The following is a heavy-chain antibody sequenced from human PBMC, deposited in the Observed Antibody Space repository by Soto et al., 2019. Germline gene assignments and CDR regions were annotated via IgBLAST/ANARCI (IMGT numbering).Heavy chain of an antibody. CDR2: MSHSGGT. Sequence: QVQLQQWGAGLLKPSETLSLTCAVFGGSVNSGNYYWSWIRQPPGKGLEWIGEMSHSGGTNFNPSLKSRVTISVDTSQNQFSLKMSSVTAADTALYYCARVERGTATTVVDAFDIWGPGTMVTVSS. D-gene: IGHD1-1*01. CDR1: GGSVNSGNYY. J-gene: IGHJ3*02. CDR3: ARVERGTATTVVDAFDI. V-gene: IGHV4-34*01.